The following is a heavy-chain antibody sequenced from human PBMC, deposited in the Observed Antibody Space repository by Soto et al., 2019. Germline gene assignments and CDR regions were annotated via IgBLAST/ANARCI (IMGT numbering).Heavy chain of an antibody. J-gene: IGHJ5*02. CDR2: IIPIFGTA. Sequence: QVQLVQSGAEVKKPGSSVKVSCKASGGTFSSYAISWVRQAPGQGLEWMGGIIPIFGTANYAQKFQGRVTITADESTSTAYMELSSRRSEDTAVYYCGRDRRDILTGTNWFDPWGQGTLVTVSS. V-gene: IGHV1-69*12. CDR1: GGTFSSYA. D-gene: IGHD3-9*01. CDR3: GRDRRDILTGTNWFDP.